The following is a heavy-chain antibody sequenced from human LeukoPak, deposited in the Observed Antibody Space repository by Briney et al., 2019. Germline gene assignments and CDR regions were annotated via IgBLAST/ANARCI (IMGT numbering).Heavy chain of an antibody. Sequence: GASVKVSCKASGYTFTSYGISWVRQAPGQGLEWMGWISAYNGNTNYAQKLQGRVTMTTDTSTSTAYMELRSLRSDDTAVYYCARDLIPLPAAPYYYYMDVWGKGTTVTVSS. CDR3: ARDLIPLPAAPYYYYMDV. CDR1: GYTFTSYG. J-gene: IGHJ6*03. V-gene: IGHV1-18*01. D-gene: IGHD2-2*01. CDR2: ISAYNGNT.